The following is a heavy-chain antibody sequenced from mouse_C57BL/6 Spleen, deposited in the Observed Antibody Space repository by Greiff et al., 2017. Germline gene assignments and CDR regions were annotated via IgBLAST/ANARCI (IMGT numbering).Heavy chain of an antibody. D-gene: IGHD1-1*01. J-gene: IGHJ1*03. CDR2: IHLNSGST. V-gene: IGHV1-64*01. CDR1: GYTFTSYW. CDR3: AREGLITTVVVNWYFDV. Sequence: QVQLQQPGAELVKPGASVKLSCKASGYTFTSYWMHWVKQRPGQGLEWIGMIHLNSGSTNYNEKFKSKATLTVDKSSSTAYMQLSSLTSEDSAVYYCAREGLITTVVVNWYFDVWGTGTTVTVSS.